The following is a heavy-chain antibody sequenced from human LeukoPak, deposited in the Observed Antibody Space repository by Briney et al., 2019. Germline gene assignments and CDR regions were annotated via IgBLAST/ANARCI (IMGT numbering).Heavy chain of an antibody. J-gene: IGHJ6*03. CDR3: ARGPPHSSSYSYYYYMDV. CDR2: MNPNSGNT. V-gene: IGHV1-8*01. Sequence: GASVKVSCKASGYTFTSYDINWVRQATGQGLEWMGWMNPNSGNTGYAQKFQGRVTMTRNTSISTAYMELSSLRSEDTAVYYCARGPPHSSSYSYYYYMDVWGKGTTVTVSS. D-gene: IGHD6-13*01. CDR1: GYTFTSYD.